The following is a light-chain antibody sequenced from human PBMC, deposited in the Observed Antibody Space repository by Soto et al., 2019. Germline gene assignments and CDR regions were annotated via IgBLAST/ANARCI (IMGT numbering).Light chain of an antibody. CDR2: AAS. CDR1: QGISSY. CDR3: QKYNIAPLT. Sequence: DIQLTQSPSSLSASVGDRVTITCRASQGISSYLAWYQQKPGKVPKLLIYAASTLQSGVPSRFSGSGSGTDFTLTISSLQPEDGATYYCQKYNIAPLTFGGGTKVEIK. V-gene: IGKV1-27*01. J-gene: IGKJ4*01.